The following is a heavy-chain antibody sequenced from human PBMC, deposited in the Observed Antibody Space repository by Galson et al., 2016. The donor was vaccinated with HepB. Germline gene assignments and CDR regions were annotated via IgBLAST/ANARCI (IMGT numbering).Heavy chain of an antibody. CDR2: INSDGSST. D-gene: IGHD6-13*01. V-gene: IGHV3-74*01. CDR1: GFPFSKYW. CDR3: TRVHREGIAAAGLQN. J-gene: IGHJ4*02. Sequence: SLRLSCAASGFPFSKYWMHWVRQAPGKGPVWVSRINSDGSSTTYADSVKGRFTISRDNAKNTLYLQMNSLRAEDTALYYCTRVHREGIAAAGLQNWGQGTLVIVSS.